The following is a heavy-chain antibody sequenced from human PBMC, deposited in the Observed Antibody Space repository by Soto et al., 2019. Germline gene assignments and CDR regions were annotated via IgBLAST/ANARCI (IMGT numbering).Heavy chain of an antibody. D-gene: IGHD2-2*01. J-gene: IGHJ4*02. CDR2: IKQDGSEK. CDR3: ARDQWVVVPAAHDY. Sequence: GGSLRLSCAASGFTFSSYWMSWVRQAPGKGLEWVANIKQDGSEKYYVDSVKGRFTISRDNAKNSLYLQMNSLRAEDTAVYYCARDQWVVVPAAHDYWGQGTLVTVSS. V-gene: IGHV3-7*01. CDR1: GFTFSSYW.